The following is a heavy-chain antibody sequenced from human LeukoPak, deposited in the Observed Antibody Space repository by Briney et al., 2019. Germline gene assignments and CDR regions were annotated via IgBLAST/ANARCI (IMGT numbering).Heavy chain of an antibody. CDR1: GGSISQYY. CDR2: IYHSGST. V-gene: IGHV4-59*04. J-gene: IGHJ3*02. D-gene: IGHD2-2*01. CDR3: AGSSQDIVVVPAAPSPFDI. Sequence: SETLSLTCAVSGGSISQYYWSWLRQAPGKGLEWIGYIYHSGSTYYNPSLKSRVTISVDRSKNQFSLKLSSVTAADTAVYYCAGSSQDIVVVPAAPSPFDIWGQGTMVTVSS.